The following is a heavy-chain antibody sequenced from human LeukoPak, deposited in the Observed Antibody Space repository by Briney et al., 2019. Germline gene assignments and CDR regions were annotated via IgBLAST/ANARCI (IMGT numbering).Heavy chain of an antibody. Sequence: GASVKVSCKASGYIFTDYYMHWVRQAPGQELGWMGRINPNSGGTNYAQKFQGRVTMTRDTSISTAYMELSRLRSDDTAVFYCAREEVIAAAGPTLDYWGQGALVTVSS. CDR1: GYIFTDYY. J-gene: IGHJ4*02. CDR2: INPNSGGT. CDR3: AREEVIAAAGPTLDY. V-gene: IGHV1-2*06. D-gene: IGHD6-13*01.